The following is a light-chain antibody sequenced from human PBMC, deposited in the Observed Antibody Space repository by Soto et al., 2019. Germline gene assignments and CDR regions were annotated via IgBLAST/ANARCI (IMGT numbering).Light chain of an antibody. J-gene: IGKJ4*01. CDR3: QQYASSPLT. V-gene: IGKV3-20*01. CDR2: GAS. CDR1: QSVGRNY. Sequence: EIVLTQSPGTLSLPPGERATLSCRASQSVGRNYLAWYQQKPGQAPRLLIYGASSRATGIPDRFSGSGSGTDFTLTLSRLEPEDFAVYYCQQYASSPLTFGGGTKVEIK.